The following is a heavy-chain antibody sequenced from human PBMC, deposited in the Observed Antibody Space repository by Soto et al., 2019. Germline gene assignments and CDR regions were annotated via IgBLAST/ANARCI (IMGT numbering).Heavy chain of an antibody. CDR1: GYTFTSYG. J-gene: IGHJ3*02. V-gene: IGHV1-18*01. D-gene: IGHD5-12*01. CDR2: ISAYNGNT. CDR3: ARVADIVATSPDAFDI. Sequence: ASVKVSCKASGYTFTSYGISWVRQAPGQGLEWMGWISAYNGNTNYAQKLQGRVTMTTDTSTSTAYMELRSLRSDDTAVYYCARVADIVATSPDAFDIWGQGTMVTVSS.